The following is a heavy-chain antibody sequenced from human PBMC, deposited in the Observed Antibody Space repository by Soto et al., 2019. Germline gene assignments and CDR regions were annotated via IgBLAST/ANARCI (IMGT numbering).Heavy chain of an antibody. D-gene: IGHD3-22*01. CDR2: INHSGST. CDR1: GGSFSGYY. CDR3: ARRRDYYDSSGYWVY. J-gene: IGHJ4*02. V-gene: IGHV4-34*01. Sequence: SETLSLTCAVYGGSFSGYYWSWIRQPPGKGLEWIGEINHSGSTNYNPSLKSRVTISVDTSKNQFSLKLSSVTAADTAVYYCARRRDYYDSSGYWVYWGQGTLVTVSS.